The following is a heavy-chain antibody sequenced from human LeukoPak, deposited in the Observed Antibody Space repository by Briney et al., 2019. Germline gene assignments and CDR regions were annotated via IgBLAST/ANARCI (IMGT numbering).Heavy chain of an antibody. D-gene: IGHD2-2*01. CDR2: INHSGST. V-gene: IGHV4-34*01. Sequence: SETLSLTRAVYGGSFSGYYWSWIRQPPGKGLEWIGEINHSGSTNYNPSLKSRVTISVDTSKNQFSLKLSSVTAADTAVYYCARAVIVVVPAARRGFYYYGMDVWGKGTTVTVSS. CDR3: ARAVIVVVPAARRGFYYYGMDV. CDR1: GGSFSGYY. J-gene: IGHJ6*04.